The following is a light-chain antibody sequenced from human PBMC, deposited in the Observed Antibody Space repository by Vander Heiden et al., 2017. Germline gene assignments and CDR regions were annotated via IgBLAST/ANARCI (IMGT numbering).Light chain of an antibody. CDR1: QTIGTS. CDR2: TAS. V-gene: IGKV1-39*01. J-gene: IGKJ3*01. Sequence: LHLSPSPPSLSASVGDRVAISCRASQTIGTSLNRYQQRPGRAPNLLISTASSLQSGYPSRFSGSGSGTDFTLTSSGLEEEDSASYYGQQSYRSARTFGPGTKVEIK. CDR3: QQSYRSART.